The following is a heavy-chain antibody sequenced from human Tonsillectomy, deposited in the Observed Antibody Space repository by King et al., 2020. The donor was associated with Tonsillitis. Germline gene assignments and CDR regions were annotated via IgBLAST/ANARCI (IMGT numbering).Heavy chain of an antibody. V-gene: IGHV3-11*01. CDR2: ISSSGSTI. CDR1: GFTFSDYY. CDR3: ATILGEGYGIPLEGDGDYASYYYYYMDV. J-gene: IGHJ6*03. D-gene: IGHD4-17*01. Sequence: VQLVESGGGLVKPGGSLRLSCAASGFTFSDYYMSWIRQAPGKGLEWVSYISSSGSTIYYADSVKGRFTISRDNAKNSLYLQMNSLRAEDTAVYYCATILGEGYGIPLEGDGDYASYYYYYMDVWGKGTTVTVSS.